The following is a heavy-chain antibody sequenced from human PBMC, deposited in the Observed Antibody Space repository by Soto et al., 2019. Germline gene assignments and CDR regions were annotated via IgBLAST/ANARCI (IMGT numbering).Heavy chain of an antibody. Sequence: GGSLRLSCAASGFTFSSYAMSWVRQAPGKGLEWVSAIGGSGGITYYADSVKGRFTISRDNSKNTLYLQMNSLRAEDTAVYYCVVWPPYYFDYWGQGTLVTVSS. CDR3: VVWPPYYFDY. J-gene: IGHJ4*02. D-gene: IGHD2-8*01. CDR2: IGGSGGIT. V-gene: IGHV3-23*01. CDR1: GFTFSSYA.